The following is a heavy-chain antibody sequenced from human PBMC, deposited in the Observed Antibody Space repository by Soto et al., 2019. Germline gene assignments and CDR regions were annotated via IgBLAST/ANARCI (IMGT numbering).Heavy chain of an antibody. J-gene: IGHJ4*02. Sequence: AASVKVSCKGSGYTFTSYYMHWVRQAPGQGLEWMGTINPSGGSTKYAQKLQGRVTMTSDTSTRTLYMEVSSLRSEDTAVYYCARGAEYSSGWDGFHYWGQGXPVTVYS. CDR1: GYTFTSYY. CDR3: ARGAEYSSGWDGFHY. V-gene: IGHV1-46*01. CDR2: INPSGGST. D-gene: IGHD6-25*01.